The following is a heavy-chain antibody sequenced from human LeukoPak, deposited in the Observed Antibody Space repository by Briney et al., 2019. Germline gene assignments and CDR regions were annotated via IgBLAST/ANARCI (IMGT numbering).Heavy chain of an antibody. CDR2: IIPIFGTA. Sequence: GASVKVSCQASGGTFSSYAISWVRQAPGQGLEWMGGIIPIFGTANYAQKFQGRVTITADESTSTAYMELSSLRSEDTAVYYCAAGREWETGPDYWGQGTLVTVSS. J-gene: IGHJ4*02. D-gene: IGHD1-26*01. CDR3: AAGREWETGPDY. V-gene: IGHV1-69*13. CDR1: GGTFSSYA.